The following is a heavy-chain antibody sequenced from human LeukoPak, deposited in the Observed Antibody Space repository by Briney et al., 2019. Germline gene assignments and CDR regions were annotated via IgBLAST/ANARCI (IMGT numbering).Heavy chain of an antibody. CDR3: AKTFREEAGNWFLSFDF. J-gene: IGHJ4*02. CDR1: GFMFKNHA. Sequence: PGESLRLSCAASGFMFKNHAMTWVRQAPGRGLEWVSSVGGGGTTYYADSVKGRFTVSRDNSKSMLYLQMNSLRAGDSAVYFCAKTFREEAGNWFLSFDFWGQGTLVTVSS. D-gene: IGHD1-1*01. CDR2: VGGGGTT. V-gene: IGHV3-23*01.